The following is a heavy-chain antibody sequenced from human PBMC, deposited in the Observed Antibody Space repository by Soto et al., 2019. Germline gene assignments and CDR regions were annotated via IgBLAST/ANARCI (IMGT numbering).Heavy chain of an antibody. D-gene: IGHD2-2*01. CDR1: GGTFSSYA. CDR2: IIPIFGTA. Sequence: QVQLVQSGAEVKKPGSSVKVSCKASGGTFSSYAISWVRQAPGQGLEWMGGIIPIFGTANYAQKFQGRVTITAHNTTSPDNMERSSLRQEDTAVYYCANSRDCISTSCHPSSYVYYYYGMDVWGQGTTVTVSS. CDR3: ANSRDCISTSCHPSSYVYYYYGMDV. V-gene: IGHV1-69*14. J-gene: IGHJ6*02.